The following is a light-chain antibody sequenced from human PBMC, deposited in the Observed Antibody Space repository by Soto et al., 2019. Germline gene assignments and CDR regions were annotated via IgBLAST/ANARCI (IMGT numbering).Light chain of an antibody. CDR1: SSDVGGYNY. CDR2: EVS. V-gene: IGLV2-14*01. J-gene: IGLJ3*02. Sequence: QSVLTQPASGSGSPGQSITISCTGTSSDVGGYNYVSWYQQHPGKAPKLMIYEVSNRPSGVSNRFSGSKSGNTASLTISGLQAEDEADYYCSSYTSSSTLGVFGGGTKLTVL. CDR3: SSYTSSSTLGV.